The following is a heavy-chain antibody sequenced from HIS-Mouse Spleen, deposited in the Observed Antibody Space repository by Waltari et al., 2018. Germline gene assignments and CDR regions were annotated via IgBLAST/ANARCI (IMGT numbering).Heavy chain of an antibody. V-gene: IGHV3-30*18. CDR3: AKASSGWLDY. CDR1: GFTFSSYG. J-gene: IGHJ4*02. CDR2: ILYDGSKK. D-gene: IGHD6-19*01. Sequence: QVQLVESGGGVVQPGRSLRLSCAASGFTFSSYGMHWVRQAPGRGLEWVAVILYDGSKKYYADSVKGRFTISRDNSKNTLYLQMNSLRAEDTAVYYCAKASSGWLDYWGQGTLVTVSS.